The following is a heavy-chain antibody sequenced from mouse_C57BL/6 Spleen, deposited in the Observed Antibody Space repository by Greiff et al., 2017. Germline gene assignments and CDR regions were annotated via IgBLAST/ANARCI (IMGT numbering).Heavy chain of an antibody. V-gene: IGHV3-6*01. Sequence: EVKLQESGPGLVKPSQSLSLTCSVTGYSITSGYYWNWIRQFPGNKLEWMGYISYDGSNNYNPSLKNRISITRDTSKNQFFLKLNSVTTEDTATYYFARGYYFDYWGQGTTLTVSS. CDR2: ISYDGSN. J-gene: IGHJ2*01. CDR1: GYSITSGYY. CDR3: ARGYYFDY.